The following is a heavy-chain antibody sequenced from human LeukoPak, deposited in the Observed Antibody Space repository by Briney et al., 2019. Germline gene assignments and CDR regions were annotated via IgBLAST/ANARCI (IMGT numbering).Heavy chain of an antibody. V-gene: IGHV3-23*01. J-gene: IGHJ6*02. CDR1: GFAFSNYW. CDR3: AKDMGVWYYYYYGMDV. D-gene: IGHD3-16*01. Sequence: QPGGSLRLSCAASGFAFSNYWMTWVRQAPGKGLERVSAISGSGGSTYYADSVKGRFTISRDNSKNTLYLQMNSLRAEDTAVYYCAKDMGVWYYYYYGMDVWGQGTTVTVSS. CDR2: ISGSGGST.